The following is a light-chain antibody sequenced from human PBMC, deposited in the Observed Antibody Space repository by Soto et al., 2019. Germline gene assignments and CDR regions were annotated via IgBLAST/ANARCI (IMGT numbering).Light chain of an antibody. CDR1: QSISSY. CDR3: QQSYSTPPT. CDR2: AAS. Sequence: DVQMTQSPSALYASPGDRVTIACRASQSISSYVNWHQQKPGKAPKLLIYAASSLQSGVPSRFSGSGSGTDFTLTISSLQPEDFATYYCQQSYSTPPTFGQGTRLEIK. J-gene: IGKJ5*01. V-gene: IGKV1-39*01.